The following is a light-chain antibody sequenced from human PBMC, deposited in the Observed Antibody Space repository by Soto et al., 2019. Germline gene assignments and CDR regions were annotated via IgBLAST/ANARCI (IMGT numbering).Light chain of an antibody. V-gene: IGLV2-23*02. CDR2: EVS. Sequence: QAALTHSASVSGSTGQAITISCTGTSSDVGSYNLVSWYQQHPGKAPKLRIYEVSKRPSGVSNRFSGSKSGNTASLTISGLQAEDEDDIYCCSYAGSNNHVLGTGIRVTV. CDR1: SSDVGSYNL. CDR3: CSYAGSNNHV. J-gene: IGLJ1*01.